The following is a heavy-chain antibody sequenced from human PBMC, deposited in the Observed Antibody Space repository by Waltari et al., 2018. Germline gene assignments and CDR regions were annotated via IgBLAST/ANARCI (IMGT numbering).Heavy chain of an antibody. CDR3: ARDRGYCGGDCYKNLDS. CDR2: IKKDGGEK. D-gene: IGHD2-21*01. Sequence: EVQLVESGGGLVQPGGSLRLSCAAFGFTFSDYWMTWVRQAPGKGLEWVANIKKDGGEKYYVDSGKGRFTVSRDNAKNSLYLQMSSLRAEDTAVYYCARDRGYCGGDCYKNLDSWGQGTLVAVSS. CDR1: GFTFSDYW. V-gene: IGHV3-7*01. J-gene: IGHJ4*02.